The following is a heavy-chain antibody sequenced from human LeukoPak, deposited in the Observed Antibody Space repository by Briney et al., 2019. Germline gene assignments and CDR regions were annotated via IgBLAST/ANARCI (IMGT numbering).Heavy chain of an antibody. J-gene: IGHJ6*02. CDR3: ARGRAAAGVSLYYYGMDG. D-gene: IGHD6-13*01. V-gene: IGHV4-31*03. CDR2: IYNSGST. Sequence: ASQTLSLTCTVSGGSISSGGSYWTWIRQHPGKGLEWIGYIYNSGSTYYNPSLKSRVTFSVDTSKNQFSLKLSSVTAADTAVYYCARGRAAAGVSLYYYGMDGWGQGTTVTVSS. CDR1: GGSISSGGSY.